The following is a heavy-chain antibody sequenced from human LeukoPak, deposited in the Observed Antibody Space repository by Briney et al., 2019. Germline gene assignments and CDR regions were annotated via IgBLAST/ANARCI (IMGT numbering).Heavy chain of an antibody. J-gene: IGHJ4*02. V-gene: IGHV1-3*01. CDR1: GYTFTSYA. D-gene: IGHD6-19*01. CDR2: INAGNGNT. CDR3: AREVESGWDYFDY. Sequence: ASVKVSCKASGYTFTSYAMHWVRQAPGQRLEWMGWINAGNGNTKYSQKFQGRVTITRDTSASTAYMELSSLRSEDTAVYYCAREVESGWDYFDYWGQGILVTVSS.